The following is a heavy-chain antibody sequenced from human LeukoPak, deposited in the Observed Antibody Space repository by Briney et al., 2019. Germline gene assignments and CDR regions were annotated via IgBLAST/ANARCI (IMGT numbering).Heavy chain of an antibody. Sequence: GGSLTLSCATSGFSFSNAWMNWVRQAPGKGLEWVGRIRSNSDGGTIDYAASVKDRFTLSRDDSKNTLYLQLNSLQTADTAVYYCATDSYDCTWGQGTLVTVSS. CDR2: IRSNSDGGTI. J-gene: IGHJ5*02. D-gene: IGHD2-21*02. CDR3: ATDSYDCT. CDR1: GFSFSNAW. V-gene: IGHV3-15*07.